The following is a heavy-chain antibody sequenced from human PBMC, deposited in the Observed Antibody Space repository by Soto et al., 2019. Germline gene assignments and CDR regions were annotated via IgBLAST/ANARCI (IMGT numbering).Heavy chain of an antibody. J-gene: IGHJ3*02. Sequence: GGSLRLSCAASGFTFSSYAMSWVRQAPGKGLEWVSAISGSGGSTYYADSVKGRFTISRDKLKNIVYLQMNSLRLDDTALYYCTKDGDGYDFAFDSWGQGTMVTVSS. V-gene: IGHV3-23*01. D-gene: IGHD5-12*01. CDR1: GFTFSSYA. CDR3: TKDGDGYDFAFDS. CDR2: ISGSGGST.